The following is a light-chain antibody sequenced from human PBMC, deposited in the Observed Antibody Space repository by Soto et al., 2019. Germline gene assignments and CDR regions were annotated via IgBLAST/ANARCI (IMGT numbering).Light chain of an antibody. Sequence: QLVLTQSSSASASLGSSVKLTCTLSSGHSSYIIAWHQQQPGKAPRYLMKLEGSGSYNKGSGIPDRFSGSSSGAERYLTISSLQSEDEADYYCQTWGTGIWVFGGGTKLTVL. J-gene: IGLJ3*02. CDR1: SGHSSYI. CDR3: QTWGTGIWV. V-gene: IGLV4-60*03. CDR2: LEGSGSY.